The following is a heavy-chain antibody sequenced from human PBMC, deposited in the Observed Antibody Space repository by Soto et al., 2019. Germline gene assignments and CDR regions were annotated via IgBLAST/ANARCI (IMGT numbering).Heavy chain of an antibody. V-gene: IGHV5-51*01. CDR3: ARGTIAAPPYYYYYYYMDV. J-gene: IGHJ6*03. CDR2: IYPGDSDT. Sequence: PGESLKISCKGSGYRFTSYWIGWVRQLPGKGLEWMGIIYPGDSDTRYSPSFQGRVTMTRNTSISTAYMELSSLRSEDTAVYCCARGTIAAPPYYYYYYYMDVWGKGTTVTVSS. D-gene: IGHD6-13*01. CDR1: GYRFTSYW.